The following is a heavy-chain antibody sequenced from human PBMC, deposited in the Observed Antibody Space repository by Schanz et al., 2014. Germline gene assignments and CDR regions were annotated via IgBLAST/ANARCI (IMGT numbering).Heavy chain of an antibody. J-gene: IGHJ6*02. CDR2: ISGTGGDDT. Sequence: VQLMESGGGLVQPGGSLRLSCASSGFSFTTYAMSWVRQAPGKGLLWVSSISGTGGDDTYYADSVKGRFTISRDNSKNTLFLQMNSLRVEDSAIYYCAKDGPGGSGSYSADGGMDVWGQGTTVTVSS. CDR1: GFSFTTYA. CDR3: AKDGPGGSGSYSADGGMDV. D-gene: IGHD3-10*01. V-gene: IGHV3-23*01.